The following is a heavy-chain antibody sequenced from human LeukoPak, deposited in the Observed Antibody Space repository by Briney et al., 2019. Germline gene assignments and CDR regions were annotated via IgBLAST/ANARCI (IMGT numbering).Heavy chain of an antibody. V-gene: IGHV3-48*03. Sequence: PGGSLRLSCAASEFTFSNYEMHWVRQAPGKGLEWVSYISSSATTIYYADSVKGRFTISRDNAKNSLYLQMNSLRAEDTAVYYCARQREMTTIFTALGYWGQGTLVTVSS. CDR1: EFTFSNYE. J-gene: IGHJ4*02. CDR3: ARQREMTTIFTALGY. D-gene: IGHD5-24*01. CDR2: ISSSATTI.